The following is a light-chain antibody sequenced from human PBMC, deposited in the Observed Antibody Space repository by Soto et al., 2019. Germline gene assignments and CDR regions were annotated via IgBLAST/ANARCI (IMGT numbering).Light chain of an antibody. CDR3: QQYNSYPLT. J-gene: IGKJ4*01. Sequence: ETVMTQSPATLSLSLGERATLSCRASQSVTYNLAWYQQKPGQAPRLLIHGASTRAIGVPDRFSGSGFGTEFTLTISSLQSEDFATYYCQQYNSYPLTFGGGTKVEIK. V-gene: IGKV3-15*01. CDR2: GAS. CDR1: QSVTYN.